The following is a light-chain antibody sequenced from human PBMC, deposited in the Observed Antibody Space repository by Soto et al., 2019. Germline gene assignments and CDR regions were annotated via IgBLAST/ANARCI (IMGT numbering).Light chain of an antibody. CDR1: SLNIGSHA. J-gene: IGLJ3*02. V-gene: IGLV1-44*01. Sequence: QSVLTQPPSASGTPGQRVTIFCSGSSLNIGSHAVNWYQQLPGTAPKLLFYNSYQRPSGVPDRFSASKSGTSASLAISGLQSEDEADYYCAVWDDSLFGPVFGGGTQLTVL. CDR3: AVWDDSLFGPV. CDR2: NSY.